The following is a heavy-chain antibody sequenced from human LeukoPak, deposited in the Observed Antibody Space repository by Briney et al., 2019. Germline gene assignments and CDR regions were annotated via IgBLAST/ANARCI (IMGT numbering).Heavy chain of an antibody. Sequence: SETLSLTCAVYGGSFSGYYWSWIRQPPGKGLEWIGEINHSGSTNYNPSLKSRVTISVDTSKNQFSLKLSSVTAADTAVYYCARGSFAPRGSKYYYYYYGMDVWGQGTTVTVSS. CDR3: ARGSFAPRGSKYYYYYYGMDV. CDR2: INHSGST. CDR1: GGSFSGYY. V-gene: IGHV4-34*01. J-gene: IGHJ6*02. D-gene: IGHD3-10*01.